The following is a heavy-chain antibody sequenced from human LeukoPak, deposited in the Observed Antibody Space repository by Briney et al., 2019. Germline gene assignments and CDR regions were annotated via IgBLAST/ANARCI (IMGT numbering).Heavy chain of an antibody. J-gene: IGHJ4*02. CDR2: IYYSGST. V-gene: IGHV4-39*01. D-gene: IGHD3-16*01. CDR3: ARGGTLRTFDY. CDR1: GDSISSSTYY. Sequence: SETLSLTCTVSGDSISSSTYYSGWIRQPPGKGLEWIGTIYYSGSTYYNPSLKSRVTISVDTPKNQFSLKLSSVTAADTAVYFCARGGTLRTFDYWGQGTLVTVSS.